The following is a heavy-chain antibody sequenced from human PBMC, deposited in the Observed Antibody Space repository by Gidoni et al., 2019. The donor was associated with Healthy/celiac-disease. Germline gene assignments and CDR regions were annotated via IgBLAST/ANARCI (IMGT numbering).Heavy chain of an antibody. J-gene: IGHJ6*02. CDR2: IYYSGST. Sequence: QVQLQESGPGLVKPSETLSLTCTVSGGSISSYYWSWIRQPPGKGLEWIGYIYYSGSTNYNPSLKSRVTISVDTSKNQFSLKLSSVTAADTAVYYCARADNHYDFSGMDVWGQGTTVTVSS. CDR3: ARADNHYDFSGMDV. CDR1: GGSISSYY. V-gene: IGHV4-59*01. D-gene: IGHD3-3*01.